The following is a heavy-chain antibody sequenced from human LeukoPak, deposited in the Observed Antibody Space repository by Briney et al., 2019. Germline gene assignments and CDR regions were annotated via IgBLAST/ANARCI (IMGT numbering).Heavy chain of an antibody. J-gene: IGHJ6*02. CDR1: GFTFSSYE. CDR3: ARDGQDYYDSSGRYGMDV. D-gene: IGHD3-22*01. V-gene: IGHV3-48*03. Sequence: GGSLRLSCAASGFTFSSYEMNWVRQAPGKGLEWVSYISSSGSTIYYADSVKGRFTISRDNAKNSLYLQMNSLRAEDTAVYYCARDGQDYYDSSGRYGMDVWGQGTTVTVSS. CDR2: ISSSGSTI.